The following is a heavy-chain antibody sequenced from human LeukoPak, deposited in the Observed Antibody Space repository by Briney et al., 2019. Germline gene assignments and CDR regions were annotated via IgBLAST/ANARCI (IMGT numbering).Heavy chain of an antibody. J-gene: IGHJ4*02. CDR1: GFTLSAYW. Sequence: GSLRLSWAASGFTLSAYWMHWVRQAPGKGLMWVSRIEGDGNRITYADSVKGRFTISRDNAKNTLYLQMNSLRAEDTAVYYCTRDWRNLGYDYWGQGTLVTVSS. D-gene: IGHD5-12*01. CDR3: TRDWRNLGYDY. V-gene: IGHV3-74*01. CDR2: IEGDGNRI.